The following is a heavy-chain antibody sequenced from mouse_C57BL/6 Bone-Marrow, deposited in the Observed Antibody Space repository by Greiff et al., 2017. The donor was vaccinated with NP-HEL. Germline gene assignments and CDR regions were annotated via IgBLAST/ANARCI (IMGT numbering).Heavy chain of an antibody. V-gene: IGHV1-82*01. D-gene: IGHD1-1*01. CDR3: ARSGITTVSGL. Sequence: QVQLKQSGPELVKPGASVKISCKASGYAFSSSWMNWVKQRPGKGLEWIGRIYPGDGDTNYNGKFKGKATLTADKSSSTAYMQLSSLTSEDSAVYFCARSGITTVSGLWGQGTLVTVSA. CDR1: GYAFSSSW. CDR2: IYPGDGDT. J-gene: IGHJ3*01.